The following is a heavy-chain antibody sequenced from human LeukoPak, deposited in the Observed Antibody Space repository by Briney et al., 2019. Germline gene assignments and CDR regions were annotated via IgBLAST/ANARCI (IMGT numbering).Heavy chain of an antibody. J-gene: IGHJ4*02. V-gene: IGHV3-23*01. CDR3: AKDRWGSGGSGGGDY. CDR1: GFTFSSYA. Sequence: GGSLRLSCAASGFTFSSYAMIWVRQAPGKGLEWVSVINKSGGSTYYADSVKGRFTISRDNSKNTLYLQMNSLRAEDTAVYYCAKDRWGSGGSGGGDYWGQGTLVTVSS. D-gene: IGHD2-15*01. CDR2: INKSGGST.